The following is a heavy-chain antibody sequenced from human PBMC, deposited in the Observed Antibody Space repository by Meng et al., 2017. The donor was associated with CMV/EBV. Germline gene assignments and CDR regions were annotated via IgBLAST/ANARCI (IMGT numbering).Heavy chain of an antibody. D-gene: IGHD3-3*01. J-gene: IGHJ4*02. CDR3: ARAYYDFWSGYYPYFDY. Sequence: QVHLSESGPGLVHPSQNPSLTCTVSCGASRSGDYYWSWIRQPPGKGLEWIGYIYYSGSTYYNPSLKSRVTISVDTSKNQFSLKLSSVTAADTAVYYCARAYYDFWSGYYPYFDYWGQGTLVTVSS. CDR2: IYYSGST. V-gene: IGHV4-30-4*08. CDR1: CGASRSGDYY.